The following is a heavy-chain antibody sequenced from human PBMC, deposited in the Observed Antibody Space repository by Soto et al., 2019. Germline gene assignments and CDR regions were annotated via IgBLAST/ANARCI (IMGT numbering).Heavy chain of an antibody. CDR3: ARRPAGDSHWYFDL. J-gene: IGHJ2*01. D-gene: IGHD2-21*01. CDR1: GFIFSDFA. CDR2: VSVYGGST. Sequence: GGSLRLSCAASGFIFSDFAMSWVRQTPGKGLEWVSAVSVYGGSTHYSDAVKGRFTISRDNSRDTLFLQMNSLRAEDTAVYYCARRPAGDSHWYFDLWGRGTLVPVSP. V-gene: IGHV3-23*01.